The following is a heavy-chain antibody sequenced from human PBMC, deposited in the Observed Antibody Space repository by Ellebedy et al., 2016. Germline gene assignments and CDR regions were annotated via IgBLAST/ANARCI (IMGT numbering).Heavy chain of an antibody. Sequence: ASVKVSCKASGGTFSSYAISWVRQAPGQGLEWMGRIIPILGIANYAQKFQGRVTMTRDTSTSTVYMELSSLRSEDTAVYYCARDCGPHIVVVTAIQSHYYGMDVWGQGTTVTVSS. CDR1: GGTFSSYA. V-gene: IGHV1-69*04. CDR2: IIPILGIA. J-gene: IGHJ6*02. D-gene: IGHD2-21*02. CDR3: ARDCGPHIVVVTAIQSHYYGMDV.